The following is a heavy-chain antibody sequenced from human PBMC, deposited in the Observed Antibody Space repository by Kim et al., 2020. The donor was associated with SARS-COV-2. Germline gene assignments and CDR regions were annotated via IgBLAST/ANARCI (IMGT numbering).Heavy chain of an antibody. D-gene: IGHD3-22*01. J-gene: IGHJ4*02. V-gene: IGHV4-31*03. CDR1: GGSISSGGYY. CDR3: ARTENENYYYDSSVPLYYFDY. Sequence: SETLSLTCTVSGGSISSGGYYWSWIRQHPGKGLEWIGYIYYSGSTYYNPSLKSRVTISVDTSKNQFSLKLSSVTAADTAVYYCARTENENYYYDSSVPLYYFDYWGQGTLVTVSS. CDR2: IYYSGST.